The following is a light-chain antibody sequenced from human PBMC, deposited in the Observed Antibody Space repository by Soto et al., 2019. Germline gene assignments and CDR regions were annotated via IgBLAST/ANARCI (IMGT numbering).Light chain of an antibody. Sequence: DIQMTQSPSSLSASVGDRVTITCRASQRISSSLNWYQQKPGEAPKLLIYVASSLQSGVPSRFSGSDSGTDYTLTISSLQPDDFGTYYCQQSYSTPYTFGQGTKLEIK. CDR1: QRISSS. CDR2: VAS. J-gene: IGKJ2*01. V-gene: IGKV1-39*01. CDR3: QQSYSTPYT.